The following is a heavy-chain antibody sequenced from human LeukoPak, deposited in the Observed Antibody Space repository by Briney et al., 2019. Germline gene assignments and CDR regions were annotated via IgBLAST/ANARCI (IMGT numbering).Heavy chain of an antibody. D-gene: IGHD3-10*01. CDR2: INHSEST. V-gene: IGHV4-34*01. Sequence: SETLSLTCAVYGGSFSGYYWSWIRQPPGKGLEWIGEINHSESTNYNPSLKSRVTISVDTSKNQFSLKLSSVTAADTAVYYCAGLTLRPRAARGWFDPWGQGTLVTVSS. CDR1: GGSFSGYY. J-gene: IGHJ5*02. CDR3: AGLTLRPRAARGWFDP.